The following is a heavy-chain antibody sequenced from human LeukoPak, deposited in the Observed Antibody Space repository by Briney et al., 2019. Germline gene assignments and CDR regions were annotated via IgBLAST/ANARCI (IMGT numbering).Heavy chain of an antibody. V-gene: IGHV1-69*05. CDR2: IIPIFGTA. J-gene: IGHJ4*02. Sequence: GASVKVSSKASGGTFSSYAISWVRQAPGQGLEWMGGIIPIFGTANYAQKFQGRVTITTDESTSTAYMELSSLRSEDTAVYYCARARHTAMGYYFDYWGQGTLVTVSS. CDR1: GGTFSSYA. D-gene: IGHD5-18*01. CDR3: ARARHTAMGYYFDY.